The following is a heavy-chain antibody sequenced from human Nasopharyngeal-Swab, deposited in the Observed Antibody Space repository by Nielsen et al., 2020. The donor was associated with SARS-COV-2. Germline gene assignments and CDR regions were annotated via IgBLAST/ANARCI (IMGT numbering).Heavy chain of an antibody. J-gene: IGHJ6*02. D-gene: IGHD5-18*01. Sequence: GGSLRLSCAASGFSFSSYAMHWVRQAPGKGLEWVAVASSDGRNKYYADSVKGRFTVSRDNSKNTLYLQMNSLRAEDTAVYYCAKALAAMDDYYYYGMDVWGQGTTVTVPS. CDR3: AKALAAMDDYYYYGMDV. CDR1: GFSFSSYA. CDR2: ASSDGRNK. V-gene: IGHV3-30*04.